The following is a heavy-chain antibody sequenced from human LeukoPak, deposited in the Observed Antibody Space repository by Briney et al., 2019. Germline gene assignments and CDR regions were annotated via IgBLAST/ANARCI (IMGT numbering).Heavy chain of an antibody. CDR2: ISAYNGNT. D-gene: IGHD6-13*01. V-gene: IGHV1-18*01. CDR3: ARAPFGYSSSWVPFDY. Sequence: ASVKVSCKASGYTFTSYGISWVRQAPGQGLEWMGWISAYNGNTNYAQKLQGRVTMTTDTSTSTAYMELRSLRSDDTAVYYCARAPFGYSSSWVPFDYWGQGTLVTVSS. J-gene: IGHJ4*02. CDR1: GYTFTSYG.